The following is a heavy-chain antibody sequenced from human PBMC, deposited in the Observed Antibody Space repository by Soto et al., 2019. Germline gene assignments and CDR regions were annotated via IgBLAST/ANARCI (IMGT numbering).Heavy chain of an antibody. V-gene: IGHV3-33*01. CDR1: GFTFSSYG. Sequence: GGSLRLSCAASGFTFSSYGMHGVRQAPGKGLGWVAVIWYDGSNKYYADSVKGRFTISRDSSKNTLYLQMNSLRAEDTAVYYCARTWEDSSGSYYFDCWGQGTRVTVS. CDR3: ARTWEDSSGSYYFDC. D-gene: IGHD3-22*01. CDR2: IWYDGSNK. J-gene: IGHJ4*02.